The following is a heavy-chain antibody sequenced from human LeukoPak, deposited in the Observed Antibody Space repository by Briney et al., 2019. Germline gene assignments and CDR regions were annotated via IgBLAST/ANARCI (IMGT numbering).Heavy chain of an antibody. CDR2: IYYSGST. J-gene: IGHJ4*02. CDR3: ARLLSYYDSSGYPDY. Sequence: SETLSLTCTVSGGSISSYYWSWIRQPPGKGLEWIGYIYYSGSTNYNPSLKSRVTISVDTSKNQFSLKLSSVTAADTAVYYCARLLSYYDSSGYPDYWGQGTLVTVSS. D-gene: IGHD3-22*01. V-gene: IGHV4-59*08. CDR1: GGSISSYY.